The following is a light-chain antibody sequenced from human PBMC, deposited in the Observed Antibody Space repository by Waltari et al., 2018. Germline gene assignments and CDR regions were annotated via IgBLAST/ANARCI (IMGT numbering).Light chain of an antibody. CDR3: QSYDSSLSDVV. Sequence: QSVLTPPPSVSGAQGQRVTLSCPGSSPNLGAGAAVHWYQQLPGTAPKLLIYGNSNRPSGVPDRCSGSKSGTSASLAITGLQAEDEADYYCQSYDSSLSDVVFGGGTKLTVL. CDR1: SPNLGAGAA. V-gene: IGLV1-40*01. CDR2: GNS. J-gene: IGLJ2*01.